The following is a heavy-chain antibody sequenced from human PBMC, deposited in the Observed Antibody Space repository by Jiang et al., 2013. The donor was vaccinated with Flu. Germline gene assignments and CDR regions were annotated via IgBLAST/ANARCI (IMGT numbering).Heavy chain of an antibody. Sequence: YGISWVRQAPGQGLEWMGWISAYNGNTNYAQKLQGRVTMTTDTSTSTAYMELRSLRSDDTAVYYCARRAVGDAFDIWGQGTMVTVSS. J-gene: IGHJ3*02. V-gene: IGHV1-18*01. CDR3: ARRAVGDAFDI. CDR1: YG. CDR2: ISAYNGNT. D-gene: IGHD6-19*01.